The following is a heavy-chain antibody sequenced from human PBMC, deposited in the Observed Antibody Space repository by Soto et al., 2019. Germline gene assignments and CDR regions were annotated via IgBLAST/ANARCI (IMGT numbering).Heavy chain of an antibody. CDR2: IKEDGSET. V-gene: IGHV3-7*01. Sequence: EVQLVESGGGLVQPGGSLRLSCAASGFTFKNYWMSWLRQAPGKGPEWAANIKEDGSETYYVDAVKGRFTLSRDNAKNSLYLQMYIPRAEDTAVYYCAKGGSGDLDYWGRGGLVTVSS. J-gene: IGHJ4*02. CDR3: AKGGSGDLDY. D-gene: IGHD3-10*01. CDR1: GFTFKNYW.